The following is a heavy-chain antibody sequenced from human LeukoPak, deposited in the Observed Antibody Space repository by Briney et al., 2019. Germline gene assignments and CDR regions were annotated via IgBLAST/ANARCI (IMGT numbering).Heavy chain of an antibody. CDR3: ARGVLTGYYTNWFDP. CDR2: ISAYNGNT. Sequence: GASVKVSCKASGYTFTSYGISWVRPAPGQVLEWMGWISAYNGNTNYAQKLQGRVTMTTDTSTSTAYMELRSLRSEDTAVYYCARGVLTGYYTNWFDPWGQGTLVTVSS. D-gene: IGHD3-9*01. J-gene: IGHJ5*02. CDR1: GYTFTSYG. V-gene: IGHV1-18*01.